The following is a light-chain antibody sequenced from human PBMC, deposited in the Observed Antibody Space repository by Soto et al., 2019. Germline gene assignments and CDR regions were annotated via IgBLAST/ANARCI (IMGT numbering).Light chain of an antibody. CDR2: DAS. J-gene: IGKJ4*01. Sequence: HITQSPSTLSASDRDRVNITCRASQSISSWLAWYQQKPGKAPKLLIYDASSLESGVPSRFSGSGSGTEFTLTISSLQPDDFATYYCQQYNSYMGLTFGGGSEV. CDR1: QSISSW. CDR3: QQYNSYMGLT. V-gene: IGKV1-5*01.